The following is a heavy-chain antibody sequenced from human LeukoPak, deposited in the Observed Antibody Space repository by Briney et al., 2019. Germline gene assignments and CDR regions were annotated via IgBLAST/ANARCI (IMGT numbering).Heavy chain of an antibody. Sequence: ASVKVSCKASGGTFSSYAISWVRQAPGQGLEWMGGIIPIFGIANYAQKFQGRVTITTDESTSTAYMELSSLRAEDTAVYYCAKDRRRWIQLWLPLYYFDYWGQETLVTVSS. CDR3: AKDRRRWIQLWLPLYYFDY. CDR2: IIPIFGIA. J-gene: IGHJ4*02. CDR1: GGTFSSYA. D-gene: IGHD5-18*01. V-gene: IGHV1-69*05.